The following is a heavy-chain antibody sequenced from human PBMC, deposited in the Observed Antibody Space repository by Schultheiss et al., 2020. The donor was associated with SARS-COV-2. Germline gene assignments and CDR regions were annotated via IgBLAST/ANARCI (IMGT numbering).Heavy chain of an antibody. CDR2: ISGSGGST. V-gene: IGHV3-23*01. CDR1: GFTFSSYA. CDR3: ASRRLRLGELSLYGNDY. D-gene: IGHD3-16*02. Sequence: GGSLRLSCAASGFTFSSYAMSWVRQAPGKGLEWVSAISGSGGSTYYADSVKGRFTISRDNSKNTLYLQMNSLRAEDTAVYYCASRRLRLGELSLYGNDYWGQGTLVTVSS. J-gene: IGHJ4*02.